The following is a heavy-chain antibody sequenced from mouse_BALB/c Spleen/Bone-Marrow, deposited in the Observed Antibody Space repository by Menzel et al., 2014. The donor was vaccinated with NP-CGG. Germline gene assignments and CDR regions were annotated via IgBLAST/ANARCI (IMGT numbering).Heavy chain of an antibody. J-gene: IGHJ4*01. CDR1: GYAFSSSW. Sequence: VQLQQSGPELVKPGASVKISCKASGYAFSSSWMNWVKQRPGQDLEWIGRIYPGDGDTNYNGRFKGKATLTADKSSSTAYMQLSSLTSVDSAVYFCARSDGYRTMDYWGQETSVTVSS. CDR3: ARSDGYRTMDY. V-gene: IGHV1-82*01. CDR2: IYPGDGDT. D-gene: IGHD2-3*01.